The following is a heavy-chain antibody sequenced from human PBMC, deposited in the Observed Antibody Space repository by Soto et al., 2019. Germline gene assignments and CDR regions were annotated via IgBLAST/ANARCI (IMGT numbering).Heavy chain of an antibody. CDR2: IIPIFGTA. D-gene: IGHD2-2*01. Sequence: GASVKVSCKASGGTFSSYAISWVRQAPGQGLEWMGGIIPIFGTANYAQKFQGRVTITADESTSTAYMELSSLRSEDTAVYYCARTEDQLLLGYWFDPWGQGTLVTVSS. V-gene: IGHV1-69*13. CDR3: ARTEDQLLLGYWFDP. CDR1: GGTFSSYA. J-gene: IGHJ5*02.